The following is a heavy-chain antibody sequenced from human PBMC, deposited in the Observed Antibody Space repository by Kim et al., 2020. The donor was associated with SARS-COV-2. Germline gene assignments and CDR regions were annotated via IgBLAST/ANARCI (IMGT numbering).Heavy chain of an antibody. CDR2: ISGGGGST. D-gene: IGHD4-17*01. CDR3: AKEWRVTTLTCGGDYFDY. V-gene: IGHV3-23*01. Sequence: GGSLRLSCEASGFTFTSYAMSWVRQAPGKGLEWVSVISGGGGSTYYADSVKGRFTISRDNSKNTLYLQMNSLRAEDTAVYYCAKEWRVTTLTCGGDYFDYWGEGTLVTVSS. CDR1: GFTFTSYA. J-gene: IGHJ4*02.